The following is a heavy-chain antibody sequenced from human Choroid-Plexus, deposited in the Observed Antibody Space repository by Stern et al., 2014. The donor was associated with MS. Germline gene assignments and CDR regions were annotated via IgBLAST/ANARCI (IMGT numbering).Heavy chain of an antibody. Sequence: VQLEESGGGVVQPGRPLRLSCAASGFTFGSCAMHWVRRAPGKGLEWVAGVSYDGSNKYYADSVKGRFTVSRDNSQNTLYMQMSSLRAEDTAVYYCAKDRQYLTYFFDHWGQGSLVTVSS. CDR3: AKDRQYLTYFFDH. D-gene: IGHD2-8*01. V-gene: IGHV3-30*18. CDR1: GFTFGSCA. J-gene: IGHJ5*02. CDR2: VSYDGSNK.